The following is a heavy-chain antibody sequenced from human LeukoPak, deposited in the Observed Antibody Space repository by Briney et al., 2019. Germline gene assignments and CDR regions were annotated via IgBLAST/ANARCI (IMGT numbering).Heavy chain of an antibody. CDR3: ARDPYSSSWYGQLDY. Sequence: GALLLSCAASGFTFSSYGMHGVRPAPGKGLEGVAVIWYDGSNKYYADSVKGRFTISRDNSKNTLYLQMNSLRAEDTAVYHCARDPYSSSWYGQLDYWGQGTLVTVSS. J-gene: IGHJ4*02. V-gene: IGHV3-33*01. CDR1: GFTFSSYG. D-gene: IGHD6-13*01. CDR2: IWYDGSNK.